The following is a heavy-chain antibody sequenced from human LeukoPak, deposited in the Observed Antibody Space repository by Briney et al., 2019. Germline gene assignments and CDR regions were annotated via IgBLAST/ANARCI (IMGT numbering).Heavy chain of an antibody. J-gene: IGHJ4*02. CDR3: ARDSGSVGELRPSTFDY. CDR1: GFIFSSYE. D-gene: IGHD1-26*01. V-gene: IGHV3-48*03. Sequence: GGSLRLSCAASGFIFSSYEMNWVRQAPGKGLEWVSYISSSGSTIYYADSVKGRFTISRDYAKNSLYLQMNSVRAEDTAVYYCARDSGSVGELRPSTFDYWGQRPLVTVPS. CDR2: ISSSGSTI.